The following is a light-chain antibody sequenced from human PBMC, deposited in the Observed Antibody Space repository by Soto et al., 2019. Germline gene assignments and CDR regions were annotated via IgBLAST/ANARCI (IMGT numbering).Light chain of an antibody. CDR3: CSYAGSSTSHVV. Sequence: QSALTQPASVSGSPGQSITISCTGTSSDVGSYNLVSWYQQHPGKAPKLMIYEGSKRPSGVSNRFSGSKSGNTASLTISGLQAEDEADSYCCSYAGSSTSHVVFGGGTKLTVL. V-gene: IGLV2-23*01. CDR2: EGS. CDR1: SSDVGSYNL. J-gene: IGLJ2*01.